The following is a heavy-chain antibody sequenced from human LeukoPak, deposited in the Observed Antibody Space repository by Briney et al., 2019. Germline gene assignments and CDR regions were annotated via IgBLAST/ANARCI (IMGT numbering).Heavy chain of an antibody. CDR2: IKQDGSER. Sequence: GGSLRLSCAVSGFTFSSYWMSWVRQAPGKGLEWVANIKQDGSERYYVDSVKDRFTISRDNAKNSLYLQMNSLRAEDTAVYYCARLSRGSSIMYYFDYWGQGTLVTVSS. CDR1: GFTFSSYW. J-gene: IGHJ4*02. V-gene: IGHV3-7*01. CDR3: ARLSRGSSIMYYFDY. D-gene: IGHD6-13*01.